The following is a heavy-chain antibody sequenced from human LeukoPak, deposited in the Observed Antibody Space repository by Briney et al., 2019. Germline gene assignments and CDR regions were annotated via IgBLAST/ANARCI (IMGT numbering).Heavy chain of an antibody. CDR3: AKDQSRAVTGTWDF. CDR2: ISYDGSAG. CDR1: GFTFSSFG. V-gene: IGHV3-30*18. D-gene: IGHD6-19*01. Sequence: GTPLRLSCAASGFTFSSFGIHWVRHAPGKGLEWVALISYDGSAGYYADSVRGRFTVSRDNSKTTVYLQMNRLRPEDTAVYHCAKDQSRAVTGTWDFWGQGTLVTVSS. J-gene: IGHJ4*02.